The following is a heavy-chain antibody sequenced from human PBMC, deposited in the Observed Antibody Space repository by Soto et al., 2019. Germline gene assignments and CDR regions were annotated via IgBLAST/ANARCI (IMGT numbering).Heavy chain of an antibody. J-gene: IGHJ4*02. CDR2: IWYDGSNK. CDR3: ARGGVSLFMIPSELVY. D-gene: IGHD3-16*01. V-gene: IGHV3-33*01. CDR1: GFTFSSYG. Sequence: QVQLVESGGGVVQPGRSLRLSCVGSGFTFSSYGLYWVRQAPGKGLEWVAVIWYDGSNKYYADSVRGRFTIYRDNSKNTVYLEMNRLRVEDTAMSYCARGGVSLFMIPSELVYWGQGTLVTVSS.